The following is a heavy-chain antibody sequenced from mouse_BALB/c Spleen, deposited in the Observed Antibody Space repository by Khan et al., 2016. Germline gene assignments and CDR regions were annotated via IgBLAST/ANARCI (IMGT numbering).Heavy chain of an antibody. CDR2: INTYTEEP. Sequence: QIQLVQSGPELKKPGETVKISCKASGYTFTNYGMNWVKRAPGKVLKWMGWINTYTEEPTYADDFKGRFAFSLETSASTAYLQINNLKNEDMATYFCAGSDDYGNDYWGQGTTLTVSS. D-gene: IGHD1-2*01. CDR3: AGSDDYGNDY. V-gene: IGHV9-1*02. J-gene: IGHJ2*01. CDR1: GYTFTNYG.